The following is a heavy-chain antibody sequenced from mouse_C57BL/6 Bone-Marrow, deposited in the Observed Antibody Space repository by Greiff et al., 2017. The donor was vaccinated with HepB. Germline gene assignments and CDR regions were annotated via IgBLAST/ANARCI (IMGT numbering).Heavy chain of an antibody. CDR3: ARSSYGYDLAMDY. J-gene: IGHJ4*01. CDR2: INYDGSST. D-gene: IGHD2-9*01. V-gene: IGHV5-16*01. CDR1: GFTFSDYY. Sequence: DVQLVESEGGLVQPGSSMKLSCTASGFTFSDYYMAWVRQVPEKGLEWVANINYDGSSTYYLDSLKSRFIISRDNAKNILYLQMSSLKSEDTATYYCARSSYGYDLAMDYWGQGTSVTVSS.